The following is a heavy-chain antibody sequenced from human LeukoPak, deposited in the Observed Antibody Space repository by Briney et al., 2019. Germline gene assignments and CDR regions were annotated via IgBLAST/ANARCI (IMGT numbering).Heavy chain of an antibody. Sequence: GSLRLSCAASGFTVSSNYMSWVRQAPGKGLEWVSVIYSGGSTYYADSVKGRFTISRDNAKKSLYLQMHSLRAEDTAFYHCARVKGEGAHFDYWGQGTLVTVSS. CDR3: ARVKGEGAHFDY. CDR2: IYSGGST. V-gene: IGHV3-66*01. J-gene: IGHJ4*02. CDR1: GFTVSSNY. D-gene: IGHD1-26*01.